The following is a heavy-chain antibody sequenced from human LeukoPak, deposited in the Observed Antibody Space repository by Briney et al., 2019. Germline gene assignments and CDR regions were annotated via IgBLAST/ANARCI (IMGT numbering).Heavy chain of an antibody. CDR2: IWYDGTKI. Sequence: PGGSLRLSCAASGFKFSDHYIDWVRQAPGKGPEWVAGIWYDGTKIYYVDSVKGRFIISRDNSKNTLYLQMNSLRAEDTAVYYCVRAEYNWNFDYWGQGTLVTVSS. V-gene: IGHV3-33*08. J-gene: IGHJ4*02. D-gene: IGHD1-20*01. CDR1: GFKFSDHY. CDR3: VRAEYNWNFDY.